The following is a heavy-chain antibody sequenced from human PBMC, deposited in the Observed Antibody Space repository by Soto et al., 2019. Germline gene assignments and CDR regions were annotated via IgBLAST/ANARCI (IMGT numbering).Heavy chain of an antibody. CDR1: GLTFSRYE. CDR2: IHSSATTI. D-gene: IGHD3-10*01. Sequence: EVKLVESGGGLVQPGGSLRLSCAASGLTFSRYEMNWVRQAPGKGLEWIAYIHSSATTIYYADSVKGRFTISRDNAKNSLCLQLNGRGAEDTAVYYCATRSGGGGAFDFWGQGTMVTVSS. V-gene: IGHV3-48*03. CDR3: ATRSGGGGAFDF. J-gene: IGHJ3*01.